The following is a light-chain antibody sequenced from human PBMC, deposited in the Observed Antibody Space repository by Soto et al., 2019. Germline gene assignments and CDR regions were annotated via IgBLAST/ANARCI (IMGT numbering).Light chain of an antibody. J-gene: IGLJ1*01. Sequence: QSALTQPASVSGSPGQSITISCTGTSSDVGTYNPVSWYQQRPGKAPKLIISEGTRRPSGVFDRFSGSKSGNTASLSISGLQADDEADYYCCAYAGNSRYVFGTGTKVTVL. CDR1: SSDVGTYNP. CDR3: CAYAGNSRYV. CDR2: EGT. V-gene: IGLV2-23*01.